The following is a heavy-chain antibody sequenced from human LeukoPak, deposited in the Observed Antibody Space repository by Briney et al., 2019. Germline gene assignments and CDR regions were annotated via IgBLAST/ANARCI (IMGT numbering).Heavy chain of an antibody. CDR2: IYPGDSDT. V-gene: IGHV5-51*01. CDR1: GYSFTSYW. D-gene: IGHD2/OR15-2a*01. J-gene: IGHJ3*02. CDR3: ARHLLPATVSSYDAFEI. Sequence: GESLKISCKGSGYSFTSYWIGWVRPMPGKGLEWMGIIYPGDSDTTYSPSFQGLVTISVDKSISTAYLQWSSLKASDTAMYYCARHLLPATVSSYDAFEIWGQGTMVTVSS.